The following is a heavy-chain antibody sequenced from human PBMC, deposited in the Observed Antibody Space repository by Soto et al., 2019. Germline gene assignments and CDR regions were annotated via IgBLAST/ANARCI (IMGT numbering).Heavy chain of an antibody. CDR3: ARGGDYYPNDY. J-gene: IGHJ4*02. CDR1: GYTFTSHY. D-gene: IGHD3-10*01. Sequence: QVQLVQSGAEVKKPGASVKVSCKASGYTFTSHYMHWVRQAPGQGLEWMGIINLSGGSTRYAQKFQGRVTVNRDTSTRPGYLGLSRLRSEDTAVYYCARGGDYYPNDYWGQGTLVTVSS. CDR2: INLSGGST. V-gene: IGHV1-46*01.